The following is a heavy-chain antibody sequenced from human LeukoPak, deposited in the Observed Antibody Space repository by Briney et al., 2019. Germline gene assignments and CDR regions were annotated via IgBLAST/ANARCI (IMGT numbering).Heavy chain of an antibody. Sequence: SGPTLVNPTPTLTLTCTFSGFSLTTTGVGVAWIRQPPGKAPEWLALILWDDDKRYTPSLKSRLAITKDTSKNQVVLTLTNMDPADTATYYCAHRRPAPLSTGFYALDYWGQGTLVTVSS. CDR2: ILWDDDK. CDR1: GFSLTTTGVG. V-gene: IGHV2-5*02. J-gene: IGHJ4*02. D-gene: IGHD3-9*01. CDR3: AHRRPAPLSTGFYALDY.